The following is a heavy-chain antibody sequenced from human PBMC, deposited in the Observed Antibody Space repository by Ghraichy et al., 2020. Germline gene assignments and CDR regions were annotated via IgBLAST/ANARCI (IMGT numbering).Heavy chain of an antibody. Sequence: ASVKVSCKTGGAHVSNPCTNSELLCRVLRLEKKRRINPNSGGTNYAQNFQGRVTMTRDTSISTAYMELSRLRSDDTAVYYCASGGSIKGFDPWGHGTLVT. CDR3: ASGGSIKGFDP. CDR1: GAHVSNPC. V-gene: IGHV1-2*02. J-gene: IGHJ5*02. CDR2: INPNSGGT. D-gene: IGHD2-15*01.